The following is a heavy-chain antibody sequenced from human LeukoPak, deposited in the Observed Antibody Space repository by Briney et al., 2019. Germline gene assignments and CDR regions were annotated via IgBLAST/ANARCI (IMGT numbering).Heavy chain of an antibody. J-gene: IGHJ5*02. CDR1: GGSISSSSYY. D-gene: IGHD6-19*01. Sequence: SETLSLTCTVSGGSISSSSYYWGWIRQPPGKGLEWIGSIYYSGSTYYNPSLKSRVTISVDTSKNQFSLKLSSVTAADTAVYYSARSYSSGWFSSRWFDPWGQGTLVTVSS. V-gene: IGHV4-39*01. CDR3: ARSYSSGWFSSRWFDP. CDR2: IYYSGST.